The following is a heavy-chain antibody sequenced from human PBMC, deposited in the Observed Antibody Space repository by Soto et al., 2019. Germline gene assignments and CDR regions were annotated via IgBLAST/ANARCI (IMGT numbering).Heavy chain of an antibody. CDR1: GFTFSSYA. Sequence: EVQLLESGGGLVQPGGSLRLSCAASGFTFSSYAMSWVRQAPGKGLEWVSAISGSGGSTYYADSVKGRFTISRDNSKNTLYLKMNSLRAGDTAVYYCAKSFDTVTTYSDYWGQRTLVTVSS. V-gene: IGHV3-23*01. D-gene: IGHD4-17*01. CDR3: AKSFDTVTTYSDY. J-gene: IGHJ4*02. CDR2: ISGSGGST.